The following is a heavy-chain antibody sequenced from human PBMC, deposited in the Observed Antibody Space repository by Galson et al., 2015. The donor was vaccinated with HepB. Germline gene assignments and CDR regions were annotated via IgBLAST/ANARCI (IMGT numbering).Heavy chain of an antibody. CDR1: GFIFNTYS. Sequence: SLRLSCAASGFIFNTYSMSWVRQAPGKGLEWVANIKPDGNEKYYVDSVKGRFTISRDNAKNSLYLQMNYLRAEDTAVYYCARAPIDDRWGQGTLVTVSS. CDR2: IKPDGNEK. CDR3: ARAPIDDR. V-gene: IGHV3-7*01. J-gene: IGHJ5*02. D-gene: IGHD2/OR15-2a*01.